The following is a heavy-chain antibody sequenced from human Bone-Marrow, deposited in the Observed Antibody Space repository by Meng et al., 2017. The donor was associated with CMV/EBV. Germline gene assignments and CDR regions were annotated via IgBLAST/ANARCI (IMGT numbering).Heavy chain of an antibody. CDR2: IDWDDDK. D-gene: IGHD2-2*01. Sequence: SGPTLVKPTQNLTLTCTFSGFSLSTSGMRVSWIRQPPGKALEWLARIDWDDDKYCSTSLKTRLTISKATSKNQVVLTMTNMDPVDTATYYCARTANLYQPKNDYWGQGTLVTVSS. J-gene: IGHJ4*02. V-gene: IGHV2-70*04. CDR3: ARTANLYQPKNDY. CDR1: GFSLSTSGMR.